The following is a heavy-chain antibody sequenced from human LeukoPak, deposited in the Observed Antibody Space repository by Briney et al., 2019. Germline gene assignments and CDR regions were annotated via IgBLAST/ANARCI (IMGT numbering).Heavy chain of an antibody. CDR2: IYGGNNNT. V-gene: IGHV3-23*03. CDR3: AKGISGSCYTGLGF. CDR1: GFTFSSFA. D-gene: IGHD2-2*02. Sequence: GGSLRLSCAASGFTFSSFAMGWVRLAPGKGLQWISCIYGGNNNTYYTDSVAGRFTISRDNSKTTLFLQINSLRAEDTAVYYCAKGISGSCYTGLGFWGQGTLVTVSS. J-gene: IGHJ4*02.